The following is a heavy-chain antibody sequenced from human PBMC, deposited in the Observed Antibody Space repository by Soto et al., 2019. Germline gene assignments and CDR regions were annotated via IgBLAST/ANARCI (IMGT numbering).Heavy chain of an antibody. CDR2: IYYSGST. J-gene: IGHJ6*03. Sequence: QVQLQESGPGLVKPSETLSLTCTVSGGSISSYYWSWIRQPPGKGLEWIGYIYYSGSTNYNPSLKSRVTISVDTSKNQFSLKLSSVTAADTAVYYCARGREDCSGGSCYYSWYYYYYKDVWGKGTTVTVSS. V-gene: IGHV4-59*01. CDR1: GGSISSYY. D-gene: IGHD2-15*01. CDR3: ARGREDCSGGSCYYSWYYYYYKDV.